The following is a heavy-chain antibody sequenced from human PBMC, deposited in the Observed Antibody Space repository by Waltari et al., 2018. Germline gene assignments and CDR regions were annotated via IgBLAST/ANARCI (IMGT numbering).Heavy chain of an antibody. J-gene: IGHJ3*02. V-gene: IGHV4-61*02. CDR2: IYTSGST. D-gene: IGHD3-22*01. CDR3: ARVTMIVVAPSGFDI. Sequence: QVQLQESGPGLVKPSQTLSLTCTVSGGSISSGSYYWSWIRQPAGKGLAWLGRIYTSGSTNYNPSLKSRVTISVDTSKNQFSLKLSSVTAADTAVYYCARVTMIVVAPSGFDIWGQGTMVTVSS. CDR1: GGSISSGSYY.